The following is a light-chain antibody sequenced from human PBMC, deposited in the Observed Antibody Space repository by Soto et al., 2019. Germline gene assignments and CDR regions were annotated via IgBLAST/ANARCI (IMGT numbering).Light chain of an antibody. J-gene: IGKJ4*01. CDR2: DAS. Sequence: EIVLTQSPATLSLSPGERATLSCRASQSVSSYLAWYQQKPGQAPRHLIYDASNRATGIPARFSGSGSGTDFTFTISSLEPEDVAIYYCQQRSDWPPLTFGGGTKVEIK. CDR1: QSVSSY. V-gene: IGKV3-11*01. CDR3: QQRSDWPPLT.